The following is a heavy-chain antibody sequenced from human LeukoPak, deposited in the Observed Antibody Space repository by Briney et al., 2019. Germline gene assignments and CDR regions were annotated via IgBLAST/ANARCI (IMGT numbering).Heavy chain of an antibody. V-gene: IGHV3-11*04. CDR1: GFTFSDYY. Sequence: GGSLRLSCAASGFTFSDYYMSWIRQAPGKGLEWVSYISSSGSTIYYADSVKGRFTISRDNSKNTLYLQMNSLRAEDTAVYYCAKVPSRTVTTSHWGQGTLVTVSS. D-gene: IGHD4-11*01. J-gene: IGHJ4*02. CDR3: AKVPSRTVTTSH. CDR2: ISSSGSTI.